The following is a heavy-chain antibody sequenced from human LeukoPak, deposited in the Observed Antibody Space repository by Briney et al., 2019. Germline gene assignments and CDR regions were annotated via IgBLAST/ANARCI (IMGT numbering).Heavy chain of an antibody. CDR3: AKAQYYDSG. J-gene: IGHJ4*02. Sequence: SETLSLTCAVYGGSFSGYYWSWIRQPPGKGLEWIGSIYYSGSTYYNPSLKSRVTISVDTSKNQFSLKLSSVTAADTAVYYCAKAQYYDSGWGQGTLVTVSS. V-gene: IGHV4-34*01. CDR1: GGSFSGYY. CDR2: IYYSGST. D-gene: IGHD3-22*01.